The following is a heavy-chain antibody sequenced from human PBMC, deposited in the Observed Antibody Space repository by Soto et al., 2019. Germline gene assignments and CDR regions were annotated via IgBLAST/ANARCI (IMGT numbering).Heavy chain of an antibody. CDR3: ARDLGRFLEWLLYGMDV. V-gene: IGHV3-33*01. CDR1: GFTFSSYG. CDR2: IWYDGSNK. D-gene: IGHD3-3*01. J-gene: IGHJ6*02. Sequence: QVQLVESGGGVVQPGRSLRLSCAASGFTFSSYGMHWVRQAPGKGLEWVAVIWYDGSNKYYADSVKGRFTISRDNSKNTLYLQMNSLRADDTAVYYCARDLGRFLEWLLYGMDVWGQGTTVTVSS.